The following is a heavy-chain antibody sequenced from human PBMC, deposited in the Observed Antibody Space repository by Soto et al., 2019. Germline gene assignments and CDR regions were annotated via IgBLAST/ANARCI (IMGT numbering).Heavy chain of an antibody. V-gene: IGHV3-23*01. J-gene: IGHJ6*04. CDR3: AKVVKYDVLTGYYKGPGYYGIDV. D-gene: IGHD3-9*01. Sequence: GGSLRLSCAASGFTFSIYSMNWVRQAPGKGLEWVSLISGSGSTTYYADSVEGRFTISRDNSKNTLYLEMDSLRAEDTAVYYCAKVVKYDVLTGYYKGPGYYGIDVWGAGTTLTVYS. CDR2: ISGSGSTT. CDR1: GFTFSIYS.